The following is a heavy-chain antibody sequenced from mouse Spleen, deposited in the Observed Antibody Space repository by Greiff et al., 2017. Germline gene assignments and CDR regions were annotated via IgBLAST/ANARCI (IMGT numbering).Heavy chain of an antibody. V-gene: IGHV2-4-1*01. CDR3: ARNYYGSSQAFDY. J-gene: IGHJ2*01. CDR2: IWSDGST. CDR1: GFSLTNYA. D-gene: IGHD1-1*01. Sequence: VKLMESGPGLVAPSQSLSITCTVSGFSLTNYAVHWVRQSPGKGLEWLGVIWSDGSTDYNAAFISRLSISKDNSKSQVFFKMNSLQADDTAIYYCARNYYGSSQAFDYWGQGTTLTVSS.